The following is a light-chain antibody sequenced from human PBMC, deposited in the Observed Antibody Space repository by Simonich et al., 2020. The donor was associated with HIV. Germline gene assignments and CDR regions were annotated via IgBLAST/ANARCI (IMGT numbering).Light chain of an antibody. Sequence: DIVMTQSPDSLAVSLGERATINYKSSRSVLHSPNNKNYLVWYQQKPGQTPQLLISCASTRESGVPDRFSGSGSGTDFTLTISSLQAEDVAVYYCQQYYSTPRTFGQGTKVEIK. CDR1: RSVLHSPNNKNY. V-gene: IGKV4-1*01. J-gene: IGKJ1*01. CDR3: QQYYSTPRT. CDR2: CAS.